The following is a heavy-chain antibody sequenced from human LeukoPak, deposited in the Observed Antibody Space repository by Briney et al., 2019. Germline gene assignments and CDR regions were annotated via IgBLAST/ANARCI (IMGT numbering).Heavy chain of an antibody. Sequence: GGSLRLSCAASGFTFSSYGMSWVRQAPGKGLEWVSAISGSGGSTYYADSVKGRFTISRDNSKNTLYLQMNSLRAEDTAVYYCAKRGLEYSSSWYAYYFDYWGQGTLVTVSS. CDR2: ISGSGGST. CDR3: AKRGLEYSSSWYAYYFDY. V-gene: IGHV3-23*01. D-gene: IGHD6-13*01. CDR1: GFTFSSYG. J-gene: IGHJ4*02.